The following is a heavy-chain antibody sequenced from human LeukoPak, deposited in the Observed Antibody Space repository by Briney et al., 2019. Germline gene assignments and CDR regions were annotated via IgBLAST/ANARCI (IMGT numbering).Heavy chain of an antibody. CDR3: AKGAPKVYSDSSGYYASYDY. Sequence: GRSLRLSCAASGFNFDDYAMYWVRQAPGKGLEFVSGISWNSGTIGYTDSVKGRFTISRDNAKNSLYLQMNSLRAEDTALYYCAKGAPKVYSDSSGYYASYDYWGQGTLVTVSS. CDR2: ISWNSGTI. V-gene: IGHV3-9*01. CDR1: GFNFDDYA. D-gene: IGHD3-22*01. J-gene: IGHJ4*02.